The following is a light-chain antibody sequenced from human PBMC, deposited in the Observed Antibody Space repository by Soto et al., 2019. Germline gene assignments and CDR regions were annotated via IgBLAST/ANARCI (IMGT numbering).Light chain of an antibody. CDR1: RNVSSY. CDR2: GAS. CDR3: SQYGSSIS. V-gene: IGKV3-20*01. J-gene: IGKJ5*01. Sequence: ETVFTPSPPTVSLSPGERATLSCRASRNVSSYLSWYQQQPGQAPRLLIYGASSSATGIPDSFRGSGSGTDFTPTISRLEPDDFAVHYCSQYGSSISVGPGTRRGIK.